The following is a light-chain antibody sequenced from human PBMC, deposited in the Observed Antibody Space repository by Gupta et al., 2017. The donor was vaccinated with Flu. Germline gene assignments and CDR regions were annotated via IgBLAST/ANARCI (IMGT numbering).Light chain of an antibody. CDR2: SNN. V-gene: IGLV1-44*01. CDR1: SSNIGSHT. J-gene: IGLJ2*01. Sequence: QSVLTQPPSASGTPGQRVPIPCSGSSSNIGSHTVHWYQQLPGAAPKLLIHSNNQRPSGVPDRFSGSKSGTSASLIISGLQSEDEAHYYCAAWDDSLNGRGVFGGGTKLTVL. CDR3: AAWDDSLNGRGV.